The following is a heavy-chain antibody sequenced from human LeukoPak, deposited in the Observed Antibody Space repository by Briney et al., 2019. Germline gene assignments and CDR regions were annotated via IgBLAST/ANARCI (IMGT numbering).Heavy chain of an antibody. D-gene: IGHD3/OR15-3a*01. Sequence: SGTLSLTCAVSGGSISSSNWWSWVRQPPGKVLEWIGEIYHSGSTNYNPSLKSRVTISVDKSKNQFSLRLTSVTAADTAVYYCARQTGSGLFILPGGQGTLVTVSS. J-gene: IGHJ4*02. V-gene: IGHV4-4*02. CDR3: ARQTGSGLFILP. CDR1: GGSISSSNW. CDR2: IYHSGST.